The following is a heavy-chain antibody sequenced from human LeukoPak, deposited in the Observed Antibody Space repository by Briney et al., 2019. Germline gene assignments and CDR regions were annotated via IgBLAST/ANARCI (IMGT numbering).Heavy chain of an antibody. J-gene: IGHJ4*02. CDR1: GFTLSSYR. D-gene: IGHD4-23*01. CDR3: AKSRSAKTPPGASLDH. Sequence: GGSLRPSCPPSGFTLSSYRMNWVRQAPGKGRGWVPSIISSSSYIYYADSVKGRFTISRDNAKNSLYLQMNSLRAEDTAVYYCAKSRSAKTPPGASLDHWGQGTLVTVFS. CDR2: IISSSSYI. V-gene: IGHV3-21*01.